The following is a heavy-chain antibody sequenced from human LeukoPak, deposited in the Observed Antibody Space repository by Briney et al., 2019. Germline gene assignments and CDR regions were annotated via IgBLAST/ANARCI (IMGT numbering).Heavy chain of an antibody. V-gene: IGHV1-2*02. CDR3: ARGGHYYGSGSYAVY. CDR1: GYTFTVYY. J-gene: IGHJ4*02. Sequence: GASVTVSFTASGYTFTVYYIHWVRQAPGQGLEWMGWINPNSGGTNYAHKFQGRVTMTRDTCISTAYMELSRLRSDDTAVYYCARGGHYYGSGSYAVYWGQGTLVTVSS. D-gene: IGHD3-10*01. CDR2: INPNSGGT.